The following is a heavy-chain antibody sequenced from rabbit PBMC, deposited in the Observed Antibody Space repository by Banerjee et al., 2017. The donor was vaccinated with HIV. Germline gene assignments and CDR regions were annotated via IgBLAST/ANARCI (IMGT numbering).Heavy chain of an antibody. CDR3: ARGYTYAYVGDGYATTLDL. Sequence: QSLEESGGDLVKPGASLTLTCTASGFSFSSSYYMCWVRQAPGKGLEWIACIYAGSSGSTYYASWAKGRFSISKTSSTTVTLQMTSLTAADTATYFCARGYTYAYVGDGYATTLDLWGPGTLVTVS. D-gene: IGHD6-1*01. CDR2: IYAGSSGST. V-gene: IGHV1S40*01. CDR1: GFSFSSSYY. J-gene: IGHJ4*01.